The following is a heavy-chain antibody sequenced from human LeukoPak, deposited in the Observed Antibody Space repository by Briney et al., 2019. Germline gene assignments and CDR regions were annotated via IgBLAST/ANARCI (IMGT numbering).Heavy chain of an antibody. Sequence: GASVKVSCKASGYTFTSYDINWVRQATGQGLEWMGWMNPNSGNTGYAQKFQGRVTITRNTSISTAYMELSSLRSEDTAVYYCARVVWDSRRGAFDIWGQGTMVTVSS. CDR2: MNPNSGNT. CDR3: ARVVWDSRRGAFDI. V-gene: IGHV1-8*03. CDR1: GYTFTSYD. J-gene: IGHJ3*02. D-gene: IGHD1-26*01.